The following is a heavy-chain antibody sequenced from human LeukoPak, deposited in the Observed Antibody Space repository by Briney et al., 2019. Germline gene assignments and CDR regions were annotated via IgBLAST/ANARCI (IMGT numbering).Heavy chain of an antibody. D-gene: IGHD4-17*01. CDR2: VSGSGGST. V-gene: IGHV3-23*01. CDR3: AKGGGDYLIYYGMDV. Sequence: GGSLRLSCAASGFTFSSYAMSWVRQAPGKGLEWVSGVSGSGGSTYYAASVKGRFTISRDNSKKTLYLQMNTLRAEDTAVYYCAKGGGDYLIYYGMDVWGQGTTVTVSS. CDR1: GFTFSSYA. J-gene: IGHJ6*02.